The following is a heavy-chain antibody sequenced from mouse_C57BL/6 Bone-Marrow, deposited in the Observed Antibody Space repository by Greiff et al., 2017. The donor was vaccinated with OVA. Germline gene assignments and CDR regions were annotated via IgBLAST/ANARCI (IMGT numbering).Heavy chain of an antibody. Sequence: QVTLKVSGPGILQPSQTLSLTCSFSGFSLSTFGMGVGWIRQPSGKGLEWLAHIWWDDDKYYNPALKSRLTNSKDTSTNQVFLKIANVDTADTATYYCARMGDGYFIHAMGCWGQGTSVTVSS. CDR1: GFSLSTFGMG. J-gene: IGHJ4*01. V-gene: IGHV8-8*01. CDR2: IWWDDDK. CDR3: ARMGDGYFIHAMGC. D-gene: IGHD2-3*01.